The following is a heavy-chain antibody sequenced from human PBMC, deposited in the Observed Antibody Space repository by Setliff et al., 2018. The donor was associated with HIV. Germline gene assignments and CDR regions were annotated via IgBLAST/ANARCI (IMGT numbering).Heavy chain of an antibody. D-gene: IGHD6-6*01. V-gene: IGHV1-46*04. CDR3: ARDKYSSSENFDY. CDR1: GYTFTSYY. CDR2: INASGGST. J-gene: IGHJ4*02. Sequence: ASVKVSCKTSGYTFTSYYIHWARQAPGQGLEWMGIINASGGSTTYAQKLQGRVTMTRDTSTSTVYMELRSLRSEDTAVYYCARDKYSSSENFDYWGQGTLVTVSS.